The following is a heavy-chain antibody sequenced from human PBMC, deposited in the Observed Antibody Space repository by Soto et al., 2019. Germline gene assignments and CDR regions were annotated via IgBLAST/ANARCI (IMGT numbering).Heavy chain of an antibody. D-gene: IGHD6-13*01. CDR1: GYTFTAYY. V-gene: IGHV1-2*02. CDR2: IRPNGGST. J-gene: IGHJ6*02. CDR3: ARGSVASAAEPTGMDV. Sequence: QVQLVQSGAEVKKPGASVKVSCKASGYTFTAYYIHWVQQAPGQEFEWMGWIRPNGGSTDFAREFQGRFTMTWDTSISTAYMDLSSLRSDDTAVYYCARGSVASAAEPTGMDVWGQGTTVSVSS.